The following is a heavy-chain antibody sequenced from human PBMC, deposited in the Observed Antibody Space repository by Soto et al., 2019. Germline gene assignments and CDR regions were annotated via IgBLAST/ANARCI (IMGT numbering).Heavy chain of an antibody. J-gene: IGHJ5*02. CDR2: IYYSGST. CDR3: ARHVDIVVVPAPGWFDP. Sequence: ETLSLTCTVSGGSISSSSYYWGWIRQPPGKGLEWIGSIYYSGSTYYNPSLKSRVTISVDTSKNQFSLKLSSVTAADTAVYYRARHVDIVVVPAPGWFDPWGQGTLVTVSS. CDR1: GGSISSSSYY. D-gene: IGHD2-2*03. V-gene: IGHV4-39*01.